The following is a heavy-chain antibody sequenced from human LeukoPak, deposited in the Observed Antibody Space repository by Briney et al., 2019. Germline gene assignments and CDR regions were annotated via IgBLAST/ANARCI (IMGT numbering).Heavy chain of an antibody. CDR3: ARSYCGGGSCGAFDI. D-gene: IGHD2-15*01. J-gene: IGHJ3*02. CDR2: LEPSGST. CDR1: GGPFSGNY. Sequence: SETLSLTCAVSGGPFSGNYWSWIRQPPGKGLEWIGQLEPSGSTTLNPSLKSRVTISVDTSKNQFSLRLSSVTAADTAVYYCARSYCGGGSCGAFDIWGQGTMVTVSS. V-gene: IGHV4-34*01.